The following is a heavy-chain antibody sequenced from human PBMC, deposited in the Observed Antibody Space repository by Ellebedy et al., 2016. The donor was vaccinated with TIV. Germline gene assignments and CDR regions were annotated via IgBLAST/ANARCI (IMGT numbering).Heavy chain of an antibody. J-gene: IGHJ3*02. D-gene: IGHD3-22*01. CDR1: GGSISSYY. Sequence: SETLSLTXTVSGGSISSYYWSWIRQPPGKGLEWIGYIYYSGSTNYNPSLKSRVTISVDTSKNQFSLKLSSVTAADTAVYYCARHPGWLFNAFDIWGQGTMVTVSS. CDR3: ARHPGWLFNAFDI. V-gene: IGHV4-59*01. CDR2: IYYSGST.